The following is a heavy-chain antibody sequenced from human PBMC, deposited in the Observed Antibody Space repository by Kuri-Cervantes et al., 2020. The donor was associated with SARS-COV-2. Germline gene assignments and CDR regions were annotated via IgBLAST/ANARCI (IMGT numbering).Heavy chain of an antibody. CDR2: IYPGDSDT. CDR3: ARSFEDGMTTYDY. Sequence: GGSLRLSCKGSGYSFTSYWIGWVRQMPGKGLEWMGIIYPGDSDTRYSPSFQGQVTISADKSISTAYLQWSSLEASDTAMYYCARSFEDGMTTYDYWGQGTLVTVSS. D-gene: IGHD2/OR15-2a*01. J-gene: IGHJ4*02. V-gene: IGHV5-51*01. CDR1: GYSFTSYW.